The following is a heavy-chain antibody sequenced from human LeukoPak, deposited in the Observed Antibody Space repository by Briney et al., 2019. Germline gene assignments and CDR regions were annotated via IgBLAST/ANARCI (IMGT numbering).Heavy chain of an antibody. Sequence: PSETLSLTCAVYGGSFSGYYWSWIRQPPGKGLEWIGEINHSGSTNYNPSLKSRVTISVDTSKNQFSLKLSSVTAADTAVYYCAGERRDGYNPLDYWGQGTLVTVSS. CDR3: AGERRDGYNPLDY. V-gene: IGHV4-34*01. CDR2: INHSGST. D-gene: IGHD5-24*01. CDR1: GGSFSGYY. J-gene: IGHJ4*02.